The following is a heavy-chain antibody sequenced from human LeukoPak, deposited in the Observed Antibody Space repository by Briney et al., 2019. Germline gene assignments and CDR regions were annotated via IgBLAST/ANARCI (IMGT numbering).Heavy chain of an antibody. CDR2: ISWNSGSI. D-gene: IGHD4-23*01. Sequence: GRSLRLSCAASGFTFDDYAMHWVRQAPGKGLERVSGISWNSGSIGYAESVKGRFPISRDNAKNSLYLQMNSLRAEDMALYYCAKDGMRGGNSGWVDYWGQGTLVTVSS. CDR1: GFTFDDYA. J-gene: IGHJ4*02. CDR3: AKDGMRGGNSGWVDY. V-gene: IGHV3-9*03.